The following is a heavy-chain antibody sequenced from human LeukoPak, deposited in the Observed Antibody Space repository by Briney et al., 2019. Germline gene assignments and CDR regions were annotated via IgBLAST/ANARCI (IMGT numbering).Heavy chain of an antibody. CDR3: ATIVGAKEAQAFDI. D-gene: IGHD1-26*01. CDR2: FDPEDGET. Sequence: ASVKVSCKVSGYTLTELSMLWVRQAPGKGLEWMGGFDPEDGETIYAQKFQGRVTMTEDTSTDTAYMELSSLRSEDTAVYYCATIVGAKEAQAFDIWGQGTLVTVSS. CDR1: GYTLTELS. J-gene: IGHJ4*02. V-gene: IGHV1-24*01.